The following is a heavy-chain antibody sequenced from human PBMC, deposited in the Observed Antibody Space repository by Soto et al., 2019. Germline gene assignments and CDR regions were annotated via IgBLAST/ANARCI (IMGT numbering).Heavy chain of an antibody. D-gene: IGHD2-21*02. CDR3: ARVRGVAYCGGDCRDVAFDI. V-gene: IGHV4-59*01. Sequence: SETLSLTCTVSGGSISSYYWSWIRQPPGKGLEWIGYIYYSGSTNYNPSLKSRVTISVDTSKNQFSLKLSSVTAADTAVYYCARVRGVAYCGGDCRDVAFDIWGQGTMVTVSS. J-gene: IGHJ3*02. CDR2: IYYSGST. CDR1: GGSISSYY.